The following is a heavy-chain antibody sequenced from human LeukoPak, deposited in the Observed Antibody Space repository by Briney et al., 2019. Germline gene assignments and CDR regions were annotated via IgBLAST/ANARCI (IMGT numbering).Heavy chain of an antibody. CDR1: GYTFTGYY. CDR2: INPNSGGT. CDR3: ARDPVAGTAFDI. V-gene: IGHV1-2*02. D-gene: IGHD6-19*01. J-gene: IGHJ3*02. Sequence: ALVKVSCKASGYTFTGYYMHWVRQAPGQGLEWMGWINPNSGGTNYAQKFQGRVTMTRDTSISTAYMELSRLRSDDTAVYYCARDPVAGTAFDIWGQGTMVTVSS.